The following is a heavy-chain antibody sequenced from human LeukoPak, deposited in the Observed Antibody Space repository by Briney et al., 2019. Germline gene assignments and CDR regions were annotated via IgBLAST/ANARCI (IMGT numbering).Heavy chain of an antibody. Sequence: TGGSLRLSCAASGFTVSSNYMSWVRQAPGKGLEWVSVIYSGGSTYYADSVKGRFTISRDNTKNTVYLQMNSLRAEDTAVYYCATGGSYYNDYWGQGTLVTVSS. J-gene: IGHJ4*02. D-gene: IGHD1-26*01. CDR1: GFTVSSNY. CDR3: ATGGSYYNDY. V-gene: IGHV3-53*01. CDR2: IYSGGST.